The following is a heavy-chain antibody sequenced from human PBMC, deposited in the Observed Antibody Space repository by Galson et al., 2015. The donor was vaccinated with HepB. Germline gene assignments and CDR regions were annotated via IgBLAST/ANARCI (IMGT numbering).Heavy chain of an antibody. J-gene: IGHJ5*02. D-gene: IGHD3-10*01. Sequence: SLRLSCAASGFTFSSCAMSWVRQAQGKGPEWVATISGSGGSTYYADSVKGRFTVSRDNSRNTMYLQMNSLGAVDTAVYYCAKDRVGGALPPRFDPWGQGTLVTVSS. CDR1: GFTFSSCA. V-gene: IGHV3-23*01. CDR2: ISGSGGST. CDR3: AKDRVGGALPPRFDP.